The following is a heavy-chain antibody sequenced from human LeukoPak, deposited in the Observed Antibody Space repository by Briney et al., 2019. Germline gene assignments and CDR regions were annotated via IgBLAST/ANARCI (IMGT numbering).Heavy chain of an antibody. D-gene: IGHD4-23*01. CDR2: VSGSGSGT. J-gene: IGHJ4*02. Sequence: GGSLRLSCAASGFTFSNYAMRWLRLAPGKGLEWASVVSGSGSGTAYAASVKGRFASSRANSKNTLFPQMNSPRAEATAVYYCATGLSENLRWYFGYWGQGTLVTVSS. CDR3: ATGLSENLRWYFGY. V-gene: IGHV3-23*01. CDR1: GFTFSNYA.